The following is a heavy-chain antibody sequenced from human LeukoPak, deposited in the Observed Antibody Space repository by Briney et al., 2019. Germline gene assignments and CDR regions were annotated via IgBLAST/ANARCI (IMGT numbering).Heavy chain of an antibody. D-gene: IGHD5-24*01. CDR2: ISGSGSTT. CDR1: GFTFSDYY. J-gene: IGHJ4*02. Sequence: GRSLRLSCAASGFTFSDYYMTWIRQAPGKGLEWVSYISGSGSTTNYADSVRGRFTISRDNAKNSLYLQMNSLRAEDTAVYYCARDQLNFPYWGQGALATVSS. V-gene: IGHV3-11*01. CDR3: ARDQLNFPY.